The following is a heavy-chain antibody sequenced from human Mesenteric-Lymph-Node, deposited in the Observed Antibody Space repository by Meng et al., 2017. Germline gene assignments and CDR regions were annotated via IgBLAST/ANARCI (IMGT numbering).Heavy chain of an antibody. J-gene: IGHJ4*02. D-gene: IGHD5-24*01. CDR1: GGSIGRVGYY. Sequence: QVQLQAAGPGLVKPSQTLSLTCTVSGGSIGRVGYYWSWIRQHPGKGLEWIGYIYYTGSTFYNPSLKSRVTISVDTSKNQFSLKLISATAADTAVYYCAREAGRDGYATPKFDYWGQGTLVTVSS. CDR2: IYYTGST. V-gene: IGHV4-31*03. CDR3: AREAGRDGYATPKFDY.